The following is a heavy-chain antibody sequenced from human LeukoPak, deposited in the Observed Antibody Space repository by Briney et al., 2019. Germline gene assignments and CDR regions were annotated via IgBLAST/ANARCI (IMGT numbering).Heavy chain of an antibody. J-gene: IGHJ4*02. CDR2: IYTSGST. V-gene: IGHV4-61*02. CDR3: ARERFGELYGEDFDY. CDR1: GGSISSGSYY. D-gene: IGHD3-10*01. Sequence: SQTLSLTCTVSGGSISSGSYYWSWIRQPAGKGLEWIGRIYTSGSTNYNPSLKSRVTISVDTPKNQFSLKLSSVTAADTAVYYCARERFGELYGEDFDYWGQGTLVTVSS.